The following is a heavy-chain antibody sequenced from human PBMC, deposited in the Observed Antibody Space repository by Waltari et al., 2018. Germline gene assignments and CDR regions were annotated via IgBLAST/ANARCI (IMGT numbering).Heavy chain of an antibody. V-gene: IGHV4-4*02. CDR1: GGSISSSNW. Sequence: QVQLQESGPGLVKPSGTLSLTCAVSGGSISSSNWWSWVRQPPGQGLEWIGEIYYVSSTSYNPYLKSRATISGDKSQTQFSVKLSSVTAADTAVYYCARDGLRFLEWLFFPGAIDIWGQGTMVTVSS. D-gene: IGHD3-3*01. J-gene: IGHJ3*02. CDR2: IYYVSST. CDR3: ARDGLRFLEWLFFPGAIDI.